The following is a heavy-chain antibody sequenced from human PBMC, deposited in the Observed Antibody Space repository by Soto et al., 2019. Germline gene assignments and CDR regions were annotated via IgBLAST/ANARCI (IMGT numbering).Heavy chain of an antibody. J-gene: IGHJ4*02. V-gene: IGHV1-2*02. CDR2: INPKSGGT. CDR1: GYRFIDYF. D-gene: IGHD1-20*01. Sequence: EASVKVSCKASGYRFIDYFMHWVRRAPGQGLEWMGWINPKSGGTKIAQKFQGRTTMTRDTSINTVFMELSRLTSDDTAVYFCGRWYNWNHHDRTDYSGLGTLVTVSS. CDR3: GRWYNWNHHDRTDY.